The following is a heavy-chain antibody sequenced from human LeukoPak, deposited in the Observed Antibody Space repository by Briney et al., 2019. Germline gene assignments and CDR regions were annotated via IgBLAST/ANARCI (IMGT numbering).Heavy chain of an antibody. V-gene: IGHV4-59*12. J-gene: IGHJ4*02. Sequence: SETLSLTCTVSGGSISSYYWSWIRQPPGKGLEWIGYIYYSGSTNYNPSLKSRVTMSVDTSKSQISLNLTSVTAADTAVYYCARVYSGIDYWGQGILVTVSS. CDR3: ARVYSGIDY. CDR2: IYYSGST. D-gene: IGHD3-10*01. CDR1: GGSISSYY.